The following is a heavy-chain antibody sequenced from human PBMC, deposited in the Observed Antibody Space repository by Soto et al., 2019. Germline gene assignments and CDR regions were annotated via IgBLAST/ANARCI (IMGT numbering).Heavy chain of an antibody. D-gene: IGHD6-19*01. V-gene: IGHV1-46*01. CDR3: ARVSGSYFLDY. Sequence: ASVKVSCKASGYTFTSYYIYWVRQAPGQRLEWMGIINASDGNTTYTQKFQGRVTITRDTSASTVYMELSSLRSEDTAVYYCARVSGSYFLDYWGQGTLVTVSS. J-gene: IGHJ4*02. CDR1: GYTFTSYY. CDR2: INASDGNT.